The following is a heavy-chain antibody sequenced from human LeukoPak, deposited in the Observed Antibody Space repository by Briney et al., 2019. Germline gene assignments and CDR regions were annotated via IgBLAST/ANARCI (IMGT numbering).Heavy chain of an antibody. V-gene: IGHV3-53*01. D-gene: IGHD1-14*01. J-gene: IGHJ4*02. CDR2: IYSGGGT. CDR1: GFTFNNYA. Sequence: GGSLRLSCAASGFTFNNYALTWVRQAPGKGLEWVSVIYSGGGTYYADSVKGRFTISRDNSKNTLYLQMNSLRADDTAVYYCARGGPPRSPIDYWGQGTLVTVSS. CDR3: ARGGPPRSPIDY.